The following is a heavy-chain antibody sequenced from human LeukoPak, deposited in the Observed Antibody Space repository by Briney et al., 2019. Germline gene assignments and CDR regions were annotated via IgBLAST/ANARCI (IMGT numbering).Heavy chain of an antibody. V-gene: IGHV1-46*01. CDR1: GYIFTSYY. CDR2: INPSGGNT. D-gene: IGHD4-23*01. Sequence: ASVKVSCKASGYIFTSYYMHWVRQAPGQGLEWMGIINPSGGNTNYAQKFQGRVTMTRDTSTSTVYMELSSLRSEDTAMYYCARGQDGGKHDCWGQGTLVTVSS. J-gene: IGHJ4*02. CDR3: ARGQDGGKHDC.